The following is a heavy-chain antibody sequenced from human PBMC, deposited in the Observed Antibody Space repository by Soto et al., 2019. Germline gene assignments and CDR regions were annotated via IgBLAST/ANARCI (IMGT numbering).Heavy chain of an antibody. CDR1: GFTFSDDA. V-gene: IGHV3-30*18. J-gene: IGHJ4*02. D-gene: IGHD6-19*01. CDR2: VSHDGRNT. CDR3: AKGGRQLLVTSDFNY. Sequence: VQLVESGGGVVQPGRSLRLSCAASGFTFSDDAMHWVRQAPGKGLEWVAGVSHDGRNTHYADSVEGRFTISRDISKNTVSLEMTSLRAEDTAVYYCAKGGRQLLVTSDFNYWGQGALVTVSS.